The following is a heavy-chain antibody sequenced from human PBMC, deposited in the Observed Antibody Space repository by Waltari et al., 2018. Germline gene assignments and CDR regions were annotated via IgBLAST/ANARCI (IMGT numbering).Heavy chain of an antibody. V-gene: IGHV1-69*12. CDR2: IIPIFGTA. Sequence: QVQLVQSGAEVTTPGSSVKVSCKDSGGTFSSPAISRLRQAPGQGREWMGGIIPIFGTANYAQKFQGRVTITADESTSTAYMELSSLRSEDTAVYYCARGPIGSDRYFDLWGRGTLVTVSS. J-gene: IGHJ2*01. CDR3: ARGPIGSDRYFDL. CDR1: GGTFSSPA. D-gene: IGHD2-15*01.